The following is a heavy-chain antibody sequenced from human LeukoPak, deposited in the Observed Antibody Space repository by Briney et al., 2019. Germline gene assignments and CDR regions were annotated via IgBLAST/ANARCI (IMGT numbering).Heavy chain of an antibody. CDR2: ISWNSNSI. D-gene: IGHD4-23*01. CDR1: GFTFDNYA. J-gene: IGHJ4*02. CDR3: AKGGATVITLNYFDY. V-gene: IGHV3-9*03. Sequence: GGSLRLSCAASGFTFDNYAMHWVRQAPGKGLEWVSGISWNSNSIGYADSVKGRFTISRDNAKNSLFLQMNSLRAEDMALYYCAKGGATVITLNYFDYWGQGTLVTVSS.